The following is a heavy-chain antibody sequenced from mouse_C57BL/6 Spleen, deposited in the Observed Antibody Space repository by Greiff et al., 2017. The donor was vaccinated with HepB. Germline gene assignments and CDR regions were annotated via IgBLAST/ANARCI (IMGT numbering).Heavy chain of an antibody. D-gene: IGHD1-1*01. V-gene: IGHV5-6*01. J-gene: IGHJ1*03. CDR2: ISSGGSYT. CDR3: ARHTPTTVVATDWYFDV. Sequence: EVQLVESGGDLVKPGGSLKLSCAASGFTFSSYGMSWVRQTPDKRLEWVATISSGGSYTYYPDSVKGRFTISRDNAKNTLYLQMSSLKSEDTAMYYCARHTPTTVVATDWYFDVWGTGTTVTVSS. CDR1: GFTFSSYG.